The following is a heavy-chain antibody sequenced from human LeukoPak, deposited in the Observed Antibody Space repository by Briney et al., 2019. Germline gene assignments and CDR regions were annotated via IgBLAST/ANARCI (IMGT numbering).Heavy chain of an antibody. D-gene: IGHD3-3*01. V-gene: IGHV4-30-2*01. CDR1: GGSISSGGYS. CDR3: ARLYEDRINDFWSGYYVSYYYYGMDV. J-gene: IGHJ6*02. Sequence: PSETLSLTCAVSGGSISSGGYSWSWIRQPPGKGLEWIGYIYHSGSTYYNPSLKSRVTISVDRSKNQFSLKLSSVTAADTAVYYCARLYEDRINDFWSGYYVSYYYYGMDVWGQGTTVTVSS. CDR2: IYHSGST.